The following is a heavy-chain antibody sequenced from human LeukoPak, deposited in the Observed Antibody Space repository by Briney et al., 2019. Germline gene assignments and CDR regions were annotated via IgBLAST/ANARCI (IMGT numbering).Heavy chain of an antibody. D-gene: IGHD3-9*01. CDR2: ISRSGSTI. V-gene: IGHV3-11*04. Sequence: GSLRLSCAASGFTFSDYYMSWIRQAPGKGLEWVSYISRSGSTIYYADSVKGRFTISRDNAKNSLYLQMNSLRAEDTAVYYCARDGYYDILTGYFPLDPWGQGTLVTVSS. CDR1: GFTFSDYY. J-gene: IGHJ5*02. CDR3: ARDGYYDILTGYFPLDP.